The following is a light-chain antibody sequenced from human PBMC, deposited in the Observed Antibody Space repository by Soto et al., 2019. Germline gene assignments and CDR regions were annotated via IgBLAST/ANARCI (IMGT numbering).Light chain of an antibody. CDR1: QDLSRW. CDR3: QQANSFPHT. V-gene: IGKV1-12*01. CDR2: ATS. Sequence: DIQMTQSPSSVSASVGDRVIITCRASQDLSRWLAWYQQKAGKAPQLLIYATSTLQSGVPSRFSGSGSGTEFTLTISSLQPEDFASYYCQQANSFPHTLRGGTRVEIK. J-gene: IGKJ4*01.